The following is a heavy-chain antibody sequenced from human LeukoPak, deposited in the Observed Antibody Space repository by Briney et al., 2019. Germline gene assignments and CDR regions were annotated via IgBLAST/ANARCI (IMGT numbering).Heavy chain of an antibody. Sequence: TSETLSLTCAVYGGSFSGYYWSWIRQPPGKGLEWIGEINHSGSTNYNPSLKSRVTISVDTSKNQFSLKLSSVTAADTAVYYCARDNIDSYGPYFDYWGQGTLVTVSS. D-gene: IGHD5-18*01. J-gene: IGHJ4*02. CDR2: INHSGST. V-gene: IGHV4-34*01. CDR3: ARDNIDSYGPYFDY. CDR1: GGSFSGYY.